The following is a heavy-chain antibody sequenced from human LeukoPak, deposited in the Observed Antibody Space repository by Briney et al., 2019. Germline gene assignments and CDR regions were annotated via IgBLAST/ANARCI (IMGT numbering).Heavy chain of an antibody. V-gene: IGHV4-59*01. CDR1: GGSISSYY. Sequence: SETLSLTCTVSGGSISSYYWSWIRQPPGKGLEWIGYIYYSGSTNYNPSLKSRVTISVDTSKNQFSLKLSSVTAADTAVYYCARDQGYNWNDEARDAFDIWGQGTMVTVSS. J-gene: IGHJ3*02. D-gene: IGHD1-1*01. CDR3: ARDQGYNWNDEARDAFDI. CDR2: IYYSGST.